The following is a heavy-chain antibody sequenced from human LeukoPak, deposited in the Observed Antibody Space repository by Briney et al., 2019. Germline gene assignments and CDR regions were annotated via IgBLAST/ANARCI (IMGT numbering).Heavy chain of an antibody. CDR2: INHSGST. CDR3: ARGLRLYVRRGFDP. V-gene: IGHV4-34*01. J-gene: IGHJ5*02. Sequence: SETLSLTCAVYGGSFSGYYWSWIRQPPGKGLEWIGEINHSGSTNYNPSLESRVTISVDTSKNQFSLKLSSVTAADTAVYYCARGLRLYVRRGFDPWGQGTLVTVSS. D-gene: IGHD2-8*01. CDR1: GGSFSGYY.